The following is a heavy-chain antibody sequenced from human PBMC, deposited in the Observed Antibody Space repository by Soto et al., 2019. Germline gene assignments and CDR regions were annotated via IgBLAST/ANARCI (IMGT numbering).Heavy chain of an antibody. CDR3: VKNSGWFNT. V-gene: IGHV3-23*01. Sequence: QLLQSGGGLVQPGGSLTLSCAASGFTFGTTDMSWVRQAPGEGLEWVSTIDGSGGITYYADSVKVRFTISRDNSRNTVYLQMNSLRGDDTALYYCVKNSGWFNTWGQGALVTVSS. D-gene: IGHD3-10*01. CDR2: IDGSGGIT. J-gene: IGHJ5*02. CDR1: GFTFGTTD.